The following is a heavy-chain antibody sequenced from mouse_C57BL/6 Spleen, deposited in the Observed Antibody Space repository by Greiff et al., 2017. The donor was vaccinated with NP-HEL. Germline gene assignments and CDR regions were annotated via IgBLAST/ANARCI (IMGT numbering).Heavy chain of an antibody. D-gene: IGHD1-1*01. CDR2: ISSGSSTI. CDR3: ARPTTVVATDFDY. CDR1: GFTFSDYG. J-gene: IGHJ2*01. Sequence: EVQLVESGGGLVKPGGSLKLSCAASGFTFSDYGMHWVRQAPEKGLEWVAYISSGSSTIYYADKVKCRFTISRDNAKNTLFLQMTRLRSDYTAMYYCARPTTVVATDFDYWGQGTTLTVSS. V-gene: IGHV5-17*01.